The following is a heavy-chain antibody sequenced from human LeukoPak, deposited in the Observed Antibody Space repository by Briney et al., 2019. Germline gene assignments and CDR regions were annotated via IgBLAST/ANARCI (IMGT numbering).Heavy chain of an antibody. CDR1: GFTVSSNY. V-gene: IGHV3-33*06. Sequence: GGSLRLSCAASGFTVSSNYMSWVRQAPGKGLEWVAVIWYDGSNKYYADSVKGRFTISRDNSKNTLYLQMNSLRAEDTAVYYCAKALVGAPDDAFDIWGQGTMVTVSS. CDR2: IWYDGSNK. D-gene: IGHD1-26*01. CDR3: AKALVGAPDDAFDI. J-gene: IGHJ3*02.